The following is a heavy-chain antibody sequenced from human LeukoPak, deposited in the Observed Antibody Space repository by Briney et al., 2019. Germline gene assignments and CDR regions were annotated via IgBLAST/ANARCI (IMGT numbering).Heavy chain of an antibody. V-gene: IGHV3-23*01. CDR3: AKDQDIVVVPAAPFDY. CDR1: GFTFNSYA. D-gene: IGHD2-2*01. Sequence: GGSLRLSCAASGFTFNSYAMSWVRQAPGKGLEWVSAISGSGGSTYYADSVKGRFTISRDNSKNTLYLQMNSLRAEDTAVYYCAKDQDIVVVPAAPFDYWGQGTLVTVSS. CDR2: ISGSGGST. J-gene: IGHJ4*02.